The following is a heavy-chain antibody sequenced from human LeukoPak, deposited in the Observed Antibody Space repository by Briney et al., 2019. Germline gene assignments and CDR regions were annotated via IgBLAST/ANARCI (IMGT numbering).Heavy chain of an antibody. CDR1: GFTFRTYA. J-gene: IGHJ4*02. D-gene: IGHD2-15*01. Sequence: GGSLRLSCVASGFTFRTYAMTWVRQAPGKGLEWVSVIYSGGSTYYADAVKGRFTISRDNSKNTLYLQMNSLRAEDTAVYYCARTLGYCSGGSCSIPYWGQGTLVTVSS. V-gene: IGHV3-66*01. CDR2: IYSGGST. CDR3: ARTLGYCSGGSCSIPY.